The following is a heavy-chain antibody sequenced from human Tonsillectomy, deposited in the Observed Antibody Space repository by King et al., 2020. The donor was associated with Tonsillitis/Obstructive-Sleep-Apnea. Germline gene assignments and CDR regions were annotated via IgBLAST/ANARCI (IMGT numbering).Heavy chain of an antibody. Sequence: QLVQSGAEVKKPGESLKISCKGSGYTLTNYWIGWVRQMPGKGLEWIGFIYPGDSDTRYSPSFQGLVTISADKSINTAYLQWGSLKASDTAMYYCASTLEDQLLPYFFDYGRQGTVVTVSS. D-gene: IGHD4-11*01. V-gene: IGHV5-51*01. CDR1: GYTLTNYW. CDR3: ASTLEDQLLPYFFDY. CDR2: IYPGDSDT. J-gene: IGHJ4*02.